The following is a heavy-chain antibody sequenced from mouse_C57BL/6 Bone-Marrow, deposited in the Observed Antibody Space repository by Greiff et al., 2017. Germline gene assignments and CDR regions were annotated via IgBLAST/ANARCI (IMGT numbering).Heavy chain of an antibody. D-gene: IGHD2-3*01. Sequence: QVQLQQSGAELARPGASVKLSCKASGYTFTSYGISWVKQRTGQGLEWIGEIYPRSGNTYYNEKFKGKATLTADKSSSTAYMELRSLPSEDSAVYFCARGWLPLYYAMDYWGQGTSVTVSS. CDR2: IYPRSGNT. CDR1: GYTFTSYG. J-gene: IGHJ4*01. V-gene: IGHV1-81*01. CDR3: ARGWLPLYYAMDY.